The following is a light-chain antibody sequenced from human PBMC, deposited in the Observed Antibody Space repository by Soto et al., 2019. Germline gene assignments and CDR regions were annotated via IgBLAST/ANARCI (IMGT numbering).Light chain of an antibody. V-gene: IGLV2-14*01. J-gene: IGLJ3*02. CDR1: SNDVGGYNY. CDR3: SSYTTSSTWV. CDR2: EVS. Sequence: QSVLTQPASVSGSPGQSITISCTGTSNDVGGYNYVSWYQQHPGKAPKLMIYEVSNRPSGVSHRFSGSKSGNTASLTISGLQAEDEADYYCSSYTTSSTWVFGGGTKLTVL.